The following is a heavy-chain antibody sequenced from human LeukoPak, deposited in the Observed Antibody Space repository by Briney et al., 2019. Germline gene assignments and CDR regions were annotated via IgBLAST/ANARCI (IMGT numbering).Heavy chain of an antibody. V-gene: IGHV4-30-4*07. Sequence: PSQTLSLTCAVSGGSISSGGYSWSWIRQPPGKGLEWIGYIYYSGSTNYNPSLKSRVTISVDTSKNQFSLNLIPVTAADTAVYYCARRTVVTAASLDAFDIWGQGTMVTVSS. CDR2: IYYSGST. CDR1: GGSISSGGYS. CDR3: ARRTVVTAASLDAFDI. J-gene: IGHJ3*02. D-gene: IGHD2-21*02.